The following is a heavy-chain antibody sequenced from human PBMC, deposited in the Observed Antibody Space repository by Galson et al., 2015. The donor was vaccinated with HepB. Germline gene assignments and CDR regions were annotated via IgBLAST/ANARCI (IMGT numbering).Heavy chain of an antibody. Sequence: ETLSLTCTVSGGSFDSYYWSWIRQPAGKGLEWIGRISVSESTKYDPSLKSRVSMSIDRSKKHFSLKLSPLTAADTAVYYCARDVDGNYLFDYWGQGILVTVSS. CDR1: GGSFDSYY. D-gene: IGHD1-7*01. CDR2: ISVSEST. CDR3: ARDVDGNYLFDY. J-gene: IGHJ4*02. V-gene: IGHV4-4*07.